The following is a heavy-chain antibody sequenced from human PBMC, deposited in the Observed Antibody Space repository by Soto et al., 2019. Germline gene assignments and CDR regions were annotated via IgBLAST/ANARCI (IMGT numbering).Heavy chain of an antibody. CDR2: ISGSGDRT. CDR1: GFPFSNYA. D-gene: IGHD5-18*01. CDR3: VRERSGTSYDDS. J-gene: IGHJ4*02. Sequence: GGSLRLSCAASGFPFSNYAMSWLRQPPGKGLEWVSAISGSGDRTYYTDSVKGRFTISRDNSKKTLYLQMNSLRAEDSAVYYCVRERSGTSYDDSWGQGTLVTVSS. V-gene: IGHV3-23*01.